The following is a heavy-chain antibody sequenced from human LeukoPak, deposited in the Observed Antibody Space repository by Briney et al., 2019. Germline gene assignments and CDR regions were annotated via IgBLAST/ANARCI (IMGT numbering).Heavy chain of an antibody. J-gene: IGHJ1*01. D-gene: IGHD3-22*01. V-gene: IGHV3-23*01. Sequence: GGSLRLSCAASGFTFASYGMSWLRQAPGKGLEWVSFITTNGGRTSYADSVEGRFTISRDNPRNTLYMQMNSLRDEDTAVYYCAIMHGYYDGTGYWVQWGQGTLVTVSS. CDR1: GFTFASYG. CDR3: AIMHGYYDGTGYWVQ. CDR2: ITTNGGRT.